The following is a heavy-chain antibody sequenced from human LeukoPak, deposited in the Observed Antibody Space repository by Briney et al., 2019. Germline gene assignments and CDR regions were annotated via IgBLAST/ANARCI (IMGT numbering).Heavy chain of an antibody. CDR1: GGTFSSYA. D-gene: IGHD3-9*01. CDR3: ASTNYDILTGYRIYYFDY. CDR2: IIPIFGTA. V-gene: IGHV1-69*05. J-gene: IGHJ4*02. Sequence: ASVKVSCKASGGTFSSYAISWVRQAPGQGLEWMGRIIPIFGTANYAQKFQGRVTITTDESTSTAYMELSSLRSEDTAVYYCASTNYDILTGYRIYYFDYWGQGTLVTVSS.